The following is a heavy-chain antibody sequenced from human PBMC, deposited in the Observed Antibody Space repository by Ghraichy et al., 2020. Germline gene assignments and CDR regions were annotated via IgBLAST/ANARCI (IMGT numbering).Heavy chain of an antibody. CDR3: ARQSSGGFDY. CDR1: GDSVSSKSAA. CDR2: TYYRSKWSN. Sequence: SETLSLTCSISGDSVSSKSAAWNWVRQSPSRGLEWLGRTYYRSKWSNDYAVSVKSRIIIKPDTSKNQFSLQLNSVTPEDTAVYYCARQSSGGFDYWGQETLVTVSS. D-gene: IGHD3-22*01. V-gene: IGHV6-1*01. J-gene: IGHJ4*02.